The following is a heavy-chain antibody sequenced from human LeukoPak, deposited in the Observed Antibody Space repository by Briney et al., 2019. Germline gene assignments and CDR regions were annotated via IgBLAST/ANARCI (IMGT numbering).Heavy chain of an antibody. CDR3: ASGAWSPPYCYYYMDV. V-gene: IGHV1-18*01. Sequence: GASVKVSCKASGYTFTSYGISWVRQAPGQGLEWMGWISAYNGNTNYAQKLQGRVTMTTDTSTSTAYMELRSLRSDDTAVYYCASGAWSPPYCYYYMDVWGKGTTVTVSS. CDR2: ISAYNGNT. D-gene: IGHD2-21*02. CDR1: GYTFTSYG. J-gene: IGHJ6*03.